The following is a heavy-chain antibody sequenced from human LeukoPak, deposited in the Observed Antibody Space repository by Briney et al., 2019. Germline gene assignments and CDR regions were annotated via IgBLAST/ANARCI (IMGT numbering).Heavy chain of an antibody. Sequence: PSETLSLTCSVSGGSISFYYWSWIRQPAGKGLEWIGRIYTSGTTNYNPSLKSRVTMSLDASKNQFSLELNSVTPADTAVYYCARGGNYWPQWWFDPWGRGTLVSVSS. D-gene: IGHD1-26*01. CDR3: ARGGNYWPQWWFDP. J-gene: IGHJ5*02. CDR2: IYTSGTT. V-gene: IGHV4-4*07. CDR1: GGSISFYY.